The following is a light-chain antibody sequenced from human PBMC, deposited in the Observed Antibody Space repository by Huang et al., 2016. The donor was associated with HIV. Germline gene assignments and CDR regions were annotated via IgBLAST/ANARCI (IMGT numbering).Light chain of an antibody. CDR2: KAS. J-gene: IGKJ1*01. CDR3: QQYNNYPWT. Sequence: DIQMTQSPSTLSASVGDRVTSTCRASQSISDYLAWYQQKPGEAPNLLIDKASSLEGGVPPRFSGSGSGTEFTLTISSLQADDVATYYCQQYNNYPWTFGQGTLVEIK. V-gene: IGKV1-5*03. CDR1: QSISDY.